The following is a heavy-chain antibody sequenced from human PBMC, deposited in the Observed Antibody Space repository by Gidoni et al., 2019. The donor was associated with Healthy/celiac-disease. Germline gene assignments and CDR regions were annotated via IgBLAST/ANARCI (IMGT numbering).Heavy chain of an antibody. CDR2: IKQDGSEK. Sequence: EVQLVESGGGLVQPGGSLRLSCAASGFTFSSYWMSWVRQAPGKGLEWVANIKQDGSEKYYVDSVKGRFTISRDNAKNSLYLQMNSLRAEDTAVYYCAREALGLGELSLYTMGAFDYWGQGTLVTVSS. D-gene: IGHD3-16*02. CDR1: GFTFSSYW. CDR3: AREALGLGELSLYTMGAFDY. J-gene: IGHJ4*02. V-gene: IGHV3-7*01.